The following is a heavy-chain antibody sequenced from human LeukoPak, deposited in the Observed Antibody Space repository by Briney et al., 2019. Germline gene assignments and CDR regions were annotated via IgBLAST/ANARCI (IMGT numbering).Heavy chain of an antibody. D-gene: IGHD3-16*01. CDR2: IIPIFGTA. J-gene: IGHJ4*02. Sequence: SVKVSCKASGGTFSSYAISWVRQAPGQGLGWMGGIIPIFGTANYAQKFQGRVTITADESTSTAYMELSSLGSEDTAVYYCARSSKLGGYFDYWGQGTLVTVSS. V-gene: IGHV1-69*13. CDR1: GGTFSSYA. CDR3: ARSSKLGGYFDY.